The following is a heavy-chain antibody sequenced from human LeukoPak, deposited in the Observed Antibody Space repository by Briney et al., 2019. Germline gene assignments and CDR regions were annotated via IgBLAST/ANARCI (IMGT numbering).Heavy chain of an antibody. D-gene: IGHD3-10*01. CDR2: IYPGDSDT. CDR1: GYSFTSYW. J-gene: IGHJ4*02. CDR3: ARLTMVRGVTITGAYY. V-gene: IGHV5-51*01. Sequence: GESLKISCKGSGYSFTSYWIGWVRQMPGKGLESMEIIYPGDSDTRYSPSFQGQVTISADKSISTAYLQWSSLKASDTAMYYCARLTMVRGVTITGAYYWGQGTLVTVSS.